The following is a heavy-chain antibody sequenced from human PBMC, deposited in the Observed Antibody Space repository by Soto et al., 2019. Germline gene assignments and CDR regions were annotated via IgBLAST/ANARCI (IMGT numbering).Heavy chain of an antibody. V-gene: IGHV4-30-2*01. CDR1: DGYIGNGGYY. D-gene: IGHD3-10*01. CDR3: AGGGSRSYDD. J-gene: IGHJ4*02. Sequence: FQTQRVSSTVSDGYIGNGGYYWSWIRQPPGEGLEWIGYIYHSGRTYYNPSLKSRVTISVDRSKNQFSLKLSSVTAADTAVYYCAGGGSRSYDDWLQGTPVTVFS. CDR2: IYHSGRT.